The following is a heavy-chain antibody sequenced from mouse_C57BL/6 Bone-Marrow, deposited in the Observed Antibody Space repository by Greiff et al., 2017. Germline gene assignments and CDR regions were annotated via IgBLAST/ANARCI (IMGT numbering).Heavy chain of an antibody. V-gene: IGHV5-6*01. CDR2: IRSGGSYT. CDR1: GFTFSSYG. D-gene: IGHD1-1*01. Sequence: EVKVVESGGDLVKPGGSLKLSCAASGFTFSSYGMSWVRQTPDQRLEWVATIRSGGSYTYYPDSVKGRFTIARDNAKNNLYLQMSRLKAEDTARYYWARHCYGSSQADWGQGTLVTVSA. J-gene: IGHJ3*01. CDR3: ARHCYGSSQAD.